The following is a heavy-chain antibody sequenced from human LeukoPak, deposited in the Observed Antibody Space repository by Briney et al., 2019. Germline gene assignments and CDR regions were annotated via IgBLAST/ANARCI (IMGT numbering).Heavy chain of an antibody. CDR2: IIPILGIA. CDR1: GGTFSSYA. CDR3: ARLPGRHYYYGMDV. J-gene: IGHJ6*02. V-gene: IGHV1-69*04. D-gene: IGHD1-1*01. Sequence: SVRVSCKASGGTFSSYAISWVRQAPGQGLEWMGRIIPILGIANYAQKFQGRVTITADKSTSTAYMELSSLRSEDTAVYYCARLPGRHYYYGMDVWGQGTTVTVSS.